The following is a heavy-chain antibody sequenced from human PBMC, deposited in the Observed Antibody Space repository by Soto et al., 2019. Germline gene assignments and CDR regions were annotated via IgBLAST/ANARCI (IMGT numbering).Heavy chain of an antibody. D-gene: IGHD6-13*01. V-gene: IGHV5-51*01. CDR3: SSSSMAAAGTARFGI. J-gene: IGHJ4*02. CDR2: IYPGDADT. Sequence: CVSKMPKKGLEWMGIIYPGDADTRYSPSFQGQVTISADKSISTAYLQWSSLKASDTAMYYCSSSSMAAAGTARFGICGEGTL.